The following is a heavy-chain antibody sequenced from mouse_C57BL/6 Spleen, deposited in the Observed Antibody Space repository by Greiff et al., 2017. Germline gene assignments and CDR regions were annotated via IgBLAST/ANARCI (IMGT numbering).Heavy chain of an antibody. Sequence: VQLQQPGAELVKPGASVKLSCKASGYTFTSYWMHWVKQRPGQGLEWIGMIHPNSGSTNYNEKFKSKATLTVDKSSSTAYMQLSSLTSEDSAVYYCARRVLRSGYFDVWGTGTTVTVSS. V-gene: IGHV1-64*01. J-gene: IGHJ1*03. CDR1: GYTFTSYW. D-gene: IGHD1-1*01. CDR2: IHPNSGST. CDR3: ARRVLRSGYFDV.